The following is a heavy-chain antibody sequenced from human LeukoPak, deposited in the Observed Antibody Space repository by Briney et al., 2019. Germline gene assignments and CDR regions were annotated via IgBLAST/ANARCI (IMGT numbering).Heavy chain of an antibody. J-gene: IGHJ2*01. V-gene: IGHV3-48*01. CDR3: ARDVDWCFDL. CDR1: GFTFSSYS. CDR2: ISSTGNTI. Sequence: PGGSLRLSCAASGFTFSSYSMNWVRQAPGKGLEWVSYISSTGNTIYYADSVKGRFTISRDNARNSLYLQMNSLRAEDTAVYYCARDVDWCFDLWGRGTLVTVSS.